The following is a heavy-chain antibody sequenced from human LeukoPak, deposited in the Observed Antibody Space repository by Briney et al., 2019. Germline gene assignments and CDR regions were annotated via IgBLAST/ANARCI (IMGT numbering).Heavy chain of an antibody. CDR3: ARSRGYSYGYFDY. Sequence: PSGTLSLTCAVSGGSISSTNWWSWVRQPPGKGLEWIGEIYHSGSTNYNPSLGSRVTISVDTSKNQFSLKLSSVTAADTAVYYCARSRGYSYGYFDYWGQGTLVTVSS. CDR2: IYHSGST. D-gene: IGHD5-18*01. J-gene: IGHJ4*02. V-gene: IGHV4-4*02. CDR1: GGSISSTNW.